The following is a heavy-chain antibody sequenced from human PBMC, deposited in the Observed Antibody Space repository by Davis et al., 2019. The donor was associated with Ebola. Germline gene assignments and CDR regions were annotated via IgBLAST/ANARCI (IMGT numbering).Heavy chain of an antibody. Sequence: SETLSLTCTVSGGSISSYYWSWIRQPPGKGLEWIGYIYYSGSTNYNPSLKSRVTISVDTSKNQFSLKLSSVTAADTAVYYCARAAPGYYYDSSGYYSTPDYFDYWGQGTLVTVSS. D-gene: IGHD3-22*01. CDR2: IYYSGST. CDR1: GGSISSYY. CDR3: ARAAPGYYYDSSGYYSTPDYFDY. V-gene: IGHV4-59*01. J-gene: IGHJ4*02.